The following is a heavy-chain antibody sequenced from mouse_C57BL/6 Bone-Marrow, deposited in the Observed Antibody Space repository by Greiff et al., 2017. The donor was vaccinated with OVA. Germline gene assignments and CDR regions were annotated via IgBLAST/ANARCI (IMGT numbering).Heavy chain of an antibody. D-gene: IGHD2-10*02. CDR3: ARGSLGYVDV. CDR1: GFAFSDYG. V-gene: IGHV5-17*01. Sequence: EVQVVESGGGLVKPGGSLKLSCAASGFAFSDYGMHWVRQAPEKGLEWVAYISSGSSTIYYADTVKGRFTISRDNAKNTLFLQMTSLRSEDTAMYYCARGSLGYVDVWGTGTTVPVPS. J-gene: IGHJ1*03. CDR2: ISSGSSTI.